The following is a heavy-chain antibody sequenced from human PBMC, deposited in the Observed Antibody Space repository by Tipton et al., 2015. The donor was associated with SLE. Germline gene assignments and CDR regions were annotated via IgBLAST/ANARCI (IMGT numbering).Heavy chain of an antibody. Sequence: LRLSCTVSGGSISSGGYYWSWIRQHPGKGLEWIGYIYYSGSTYYNPSLKSRVTISVDTSKNQFSLKLSSVTAADTAVYYCAVLGAFDIWGQGTMVTVSS. J-gene: IGHJ3*02. CDR3: AVLGAFDI. D-gene: IGHD1-26*01. CDR2: IYYSGST. CDR1: GGSISSGGYY. V-gene: IGHV4-31*03.